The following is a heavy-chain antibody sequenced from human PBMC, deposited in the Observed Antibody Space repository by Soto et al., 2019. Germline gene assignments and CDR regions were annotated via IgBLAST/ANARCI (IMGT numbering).Heavy chain of an antibody. CDR1: GGSISNSDYY. CDR3: ATVALVRGISYWYFAL. V-gene: IGHV4-39*01. CDR2: ISYRGNT. D-gene: IGHD3-10*01. Sequence: QLQLQESGPGLVKPSETLSLTCTVSGGSISNSDYYWGWIRQPPGKGLEWLGSISYRGNTYYNPSLKSRVTISIDTSKHQFSLKLNSVTAADPAVYYCATVALVRGISYWYFALWGRGTLVTVSS. J-gene: IGHJ2*01.